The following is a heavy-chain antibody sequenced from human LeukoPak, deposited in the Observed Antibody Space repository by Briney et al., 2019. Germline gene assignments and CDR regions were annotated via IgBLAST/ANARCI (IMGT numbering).Heavy chain of an antibody. CDR1: GFTFDDYG. CDR3: ARDLFCSSTSCYTDYPQMDV. D-gene: IGHD2-2*02. V-gene: IGHV3-20*04. Sequence: GGSLRLSCAASGFTFDDYGMNWVRQAPGKGLEWVSGINWNGSTTGYADSVKGRFTISRDNAKKSLYLQMNSLRVEDTAFYYCARDLFCSSTSCYTDYPQMDVWAKGPRSPSPQ. CDR2: INWNGSTT. J-gene: IGHJ6*04.